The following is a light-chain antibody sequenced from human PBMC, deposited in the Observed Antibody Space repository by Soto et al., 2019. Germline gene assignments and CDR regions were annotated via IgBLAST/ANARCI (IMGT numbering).Light chain of an antibody. CDR3: SSYTSSSSYV. CDR1: SSDVGGYNY. V-gene: IGLV2-14*01. CDR2: EVN. J-gene: IGLJ1*01. Sequence: QSALTQPASVSGSPGQSITISCTGTSSDVGGYNYVSWYQQHPGKAPKLMIYEVNNRPSGVSNRFSGSKSGNMAYLTNSGLQADDEADYYCSSYTSSSSYVLGTGTKLTVL.